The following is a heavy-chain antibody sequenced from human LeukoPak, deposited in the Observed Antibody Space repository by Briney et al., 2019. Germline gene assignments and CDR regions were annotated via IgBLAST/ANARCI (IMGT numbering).Heavy chain of an antibody. Sequence: PSGTLSLTCGVSGGSISSRNWWIWVRQPPGKGLEWIGEIHHSGSTNYNPSLKSRVTISVDKSKNQFSLKLSSVTAADTAVYYCARIYGSGRDYYYFQMDVWGKGTTVTVSS. CDR1: GGSISSRNW. D-gene: IGHD3-10*01. V-gene: IGHV4-4*02. CDR2: IHHSGST. CDR3: ARIYGSGRDYYYFQMDV. J-gene: IGHJ6*03.